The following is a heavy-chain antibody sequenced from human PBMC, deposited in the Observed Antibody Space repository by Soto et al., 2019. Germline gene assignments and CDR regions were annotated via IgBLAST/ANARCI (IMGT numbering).Heavy chain of an antibody. CDR2: FNPDSENT. J-gene: IGHJ4*02. CDR3: ARVRFRDPFDF. CDR1: GYRFTTYG. V-gene: IGHV1-18*01. Sequence: ASVKVSCKVSGYRFTTYGINWVRQATGQGLEWAGWFNPDSENTNYAQKFQDRVSLTTDSSTNTAYMELRDLRSDDTAVYYCARVRFRDPFDFWSEEGLVTVSS. D-gene: IGHD2-21*02.